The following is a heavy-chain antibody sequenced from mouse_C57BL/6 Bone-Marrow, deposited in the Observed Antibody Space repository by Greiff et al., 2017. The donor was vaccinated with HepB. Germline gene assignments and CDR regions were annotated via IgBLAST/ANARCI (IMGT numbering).Heavy chain of an antibody. CDR3: ARKGGDYEGRDFDY. CDR1: GYTFTSYW. J-gene: IGHJ2*01. D-gene: IGHD2-4*01. V-gene: IGHV1-53*01. Sequence: VQLQQPGTELVKPGASVKLSCKASGYTFTSYWMHWVKQRPGQGLEWIGNINPSNGGTNYNEKFKSKATQTVDKSSSTAYMQLSSLTSEDSAVYYCARKGGDYEGRDFDYWGQGTTLTVSS. CDR2: INPSNGGT.